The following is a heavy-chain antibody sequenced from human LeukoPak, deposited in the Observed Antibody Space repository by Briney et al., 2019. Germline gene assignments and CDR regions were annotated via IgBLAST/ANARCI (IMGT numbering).Heavy chain of an antibody. D-gene: IGHD6-6*01. V-gene: IGHV3-23*01. Sequence: GGSLRLSCAASGFTFSSYAMSWVRQAPGKGLEWVSAISGSGGSTYYADSVKGRFTISRDNSKTTLYLQMNSLRAEDTAVYYCAKDPRGRSIAARPDYFDYWGQGTLVTVSS. CDR1: GFTFSSYA. CDR2: ISGSGGST. J-gene: IGHJ4*02. CDR3: AKDPRGRSIAARPDYFDY.